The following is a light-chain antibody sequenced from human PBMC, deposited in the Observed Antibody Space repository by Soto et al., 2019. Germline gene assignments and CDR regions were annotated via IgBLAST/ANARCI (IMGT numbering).Light chain of an antibody. Sequence: DIPMTQSPSSLSASVGDRVTITCRATQSITSNLNWYQQKPGKAPKLLIYAASSLQSGVPSRFSGSGSGTDFTLSISSLHPEDFATYYCQQSYSTPISFGEGTRLEIK. CDR1: QSITSN. V-gene: IGKV1-39*01. CDR2: AAS. J-gene: IGKJ5*01. CDR3: QQSYSTPIS.